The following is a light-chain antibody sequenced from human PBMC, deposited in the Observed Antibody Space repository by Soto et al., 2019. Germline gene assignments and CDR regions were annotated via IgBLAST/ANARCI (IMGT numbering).Light chain of an antibody. V-gene: IGKV3D-20*02. CDR3: QQRGNRPPWT. CDR1: QTIGRTY. CDR2: GTS. Sequence: EIVLTQSPGTLSLSPGETATLSCRASQTIGRTYLAWYQQKPGQAPRLLIFGTSSRATGIPDRFSGGGSGTDFTLTISSLEPEDFAVYYCQQRGNRPPWTFGQGTKV. J-gene: IGKJ1*01.